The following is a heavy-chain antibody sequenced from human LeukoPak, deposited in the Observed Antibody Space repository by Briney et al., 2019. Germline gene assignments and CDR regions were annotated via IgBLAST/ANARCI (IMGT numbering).Heavy chain of an antibody. CDR1: GFTFSSYA. CDR2: ISGSGGST. D-gene: IGHD6-19*01. V-gene: IGHV3-23*01. Sequence: GGSLRLSCAASGFTFSSYAMSWVRQAPGKGLEWVSAISGSGGSTYYADSVKGRFTISRDNSKNTLYLQMNSLRAEDTAVYYCAKDRAGYSSGWYESGYYYYGMDVWGQGTTVTVSS. CDR3: AKDRAGYSSGWYESGYYYYGMDV. J-gene: IGHJ6*02.